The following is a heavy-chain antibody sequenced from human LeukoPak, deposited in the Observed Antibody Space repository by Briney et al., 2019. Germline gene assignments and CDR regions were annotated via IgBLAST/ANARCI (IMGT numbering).Heavy chain of an antibody. V-gene: IGHV3-74*01. J-gene: IGHJ4*02. Sequence: PGGSLRLSCAASGFTFSSYWMHWVRQAPGKGLVWVSRINSDGSSTSYADSVKGRFTISRDNAKNTLYLQMNSLRAEDTAVYYCARGYHYDSSGYTFDYWGQGTLVTVSS. CDR2: INSDGSST. CDR1: GFTFSSYW. CDR3: ARGYHYDSSGYTFDY. D-gene: IGHD3-22*01.